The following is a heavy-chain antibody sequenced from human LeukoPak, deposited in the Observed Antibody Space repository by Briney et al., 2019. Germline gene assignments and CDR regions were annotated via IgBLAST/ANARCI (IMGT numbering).Heavy chain of an antibody. V-gene: IGHV3-30*04. CDR1: GFTFSNFA. J-gene: IGHJ4*02. CDR3: ARDLHCSGGSCYSGLHY. CDR2: ISYDGSYK. D-gene: IGHD2-15*01. Sequence: GGSLRLSCAASGFTFSNFAMHWVRQAPGKGLEWVSVISYDGSYKYYADSVKGRFTISRDNSKNTLYLQMNSLRAEDTAVYYCARDLHCSGGSCYSGLHYWGQGTLVTVSS.